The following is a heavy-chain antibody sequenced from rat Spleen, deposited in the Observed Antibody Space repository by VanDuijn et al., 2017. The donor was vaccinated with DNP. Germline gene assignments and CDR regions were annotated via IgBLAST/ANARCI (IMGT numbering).Heavy chain of an antibody. CDR2: LTYDGSNT. D-gene: IGHD2-1*01. J-gene: IGHJ3*01. V-gene: IGHV5-7*01. CDR3: ATQGFGTYHVDWFAY. Sequence: EVQLVESGGGLVQSGRSLTLSCAASGFLFSDFNMAWVRQAPKMGLEWVATLTYDGSNTYYGDSVKGRFTISRDNAKRTLYLQMDSLRSEDTATYYCATQGFGTYHVDWFAYWGQGTLVTVSS. CDR1: GFLFSDFN.